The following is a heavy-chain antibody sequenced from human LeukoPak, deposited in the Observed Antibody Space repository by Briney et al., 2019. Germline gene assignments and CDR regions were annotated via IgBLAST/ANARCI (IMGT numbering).Heavy chain of an antibody. J-gene: IGHJ4*02. D-gene: IGHD6-6*01. V-gene: IGHV1-2*02. CDR3: ARAPYSSSSPPPY. CDR1: GYTFTGYY. CDR2: INPNSGGT. Sequence: GASVKVSCKASGYTFTGYYMHRVRQAPGQGLEWMGWINPNSGGTNYAQKFQGRVTMTRDTSISTAYMELSRLRSDDTAVYYCARAPYSSSSPPPYWGQGTLVTVSS.